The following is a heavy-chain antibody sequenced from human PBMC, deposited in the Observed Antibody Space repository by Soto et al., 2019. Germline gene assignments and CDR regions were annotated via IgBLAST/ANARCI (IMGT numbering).Heavy chain of an antibody. V-gene: IGHV3-30*18. Sequence: QVQLVESGGGVVQPGRSLRLSCAASGFTFSSYGMHWVHQAPGKGLEWMAVISHDGSNKYYADSVKDRFTISRDNSKNTLYLQMNSLRAEDTAVYYCAKDLMRPGRAYGMDVWGQGATVTVSS. J-gene: IGHJ6*02. CDR1: GFTFSSYG. CDR2: ISHDGSNK. CDR3: AKDLMRPGRAYGMDV.